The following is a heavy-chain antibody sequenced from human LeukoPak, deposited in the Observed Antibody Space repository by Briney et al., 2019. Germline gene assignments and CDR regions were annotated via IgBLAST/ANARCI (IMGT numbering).Heavy chain of an antibody. CDR3: ARRGAGTWFDP. CDR1: GGSIRGYY. Sequence: KSSETLSLTCTVSGGSIRGYYWTWIRQPAGKGLEWIGRIYTSGSTNYNPSLKSRVTLSVDKSKNQFSLKLTSVTAADTAVYYCARRGAGTWFDPWGQGTLVIVSS. V-gene: IGHV4-4*07. CDR2: IYTSGST. D-gene: IGHD6-19*01. J-gene: IGHJ5*02.